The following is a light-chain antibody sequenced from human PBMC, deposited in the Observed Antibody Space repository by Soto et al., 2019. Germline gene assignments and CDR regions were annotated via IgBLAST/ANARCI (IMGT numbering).Light chain of an antibody. CDR3: QQYESSPLT. J-gene: IGKJ1*01. CDR1: QSIAAY. CDR2: DAS. V-gene: IGKV3-11*01. Sequence: IVLTQSPATLSLSPGERATLSCRASQSIAAYLAWYQQKPGQAPRLLIYDASNRATGIPPRFSGSGSGTDFTLTISSLEPEDFAVYYCQQYESSPLTFGQGTKVDIK.